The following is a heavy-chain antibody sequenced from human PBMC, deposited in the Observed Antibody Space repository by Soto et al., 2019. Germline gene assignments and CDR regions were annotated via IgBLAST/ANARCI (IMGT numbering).Heavy chain of an antibody. CDR3: AIPMRAYYYDSSGYSADAFDI. CDR1: GYTFTSYD. CDR2: MNPNSGNT. V-gene: IGHV1-8*01. Sequence: ASVKVSCKASGYTFTSYDINWVRQATGQGLEWMGWMNPNSGNTGYAQKSQGRVTMTRNTSISTAYMELSSLRSEDTAVYYCAIPMRAYYYDSSGYSADAFDIWGQGTMVTVSS. D-gene: IGHD3-22*01. J-gene: IGHJ3*02.